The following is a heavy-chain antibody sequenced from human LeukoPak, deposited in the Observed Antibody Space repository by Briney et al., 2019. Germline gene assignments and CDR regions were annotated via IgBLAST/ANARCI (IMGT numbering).Heavy chain of an antibody. CDR2: ISSSSSYI. V-gene: IGHV3-21*01. CDR3: ARGWVTTLDI. D-gene: IGHD6-13*01. Sequence: GGSLRLSCAASGFTFSSYSVNWARQAPGKGLEWVSSISSSSSYIYYADSVKGRFTISRDNAKNSLYLQMNSLRAEDTAVYYCARGWVTTLDIWGQGTMVTVSS. J-gene: IGHJ3*02. CDR1: GFTFSSYS.